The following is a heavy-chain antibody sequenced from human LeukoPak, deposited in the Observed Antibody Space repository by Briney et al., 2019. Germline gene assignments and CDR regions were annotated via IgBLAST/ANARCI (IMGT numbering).Heavy chain of an antibody. D-gene: IGHD4-11*01. J-gene: IGHJ5*02. V-gene: IGHV3-30*18. CDR2: ISYDGSNK. CDR3: AKDLRTLRALYSNSGFDP. CDR1: GFTLSSYG. Sequence: GGSLRLSCAASGFTLSSYGMHWVRQAPGKGLERVAVISYDGSNKYYADSVEGRFTISRDNSKNTLYLQMNSLRAEDTAVYYCAKDLRTLRALYSNSGFDPWGQGTLVTVSS.